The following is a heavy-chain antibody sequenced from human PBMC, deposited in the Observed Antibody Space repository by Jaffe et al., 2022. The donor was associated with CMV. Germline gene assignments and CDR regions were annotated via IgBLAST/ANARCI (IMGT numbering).Heavy chain of an antibody. CDR2: ISGYNGDT. CDR3: ARAHFLGVAGYY. J-gene: IGHJ4*02. D-gene: IGHD6-19*01. V-gene: IGHV1-18*01. Sequence: QVQLVQSGAEVKKPGASVKVSCKASGYSFTSYGIGWVRQAPGQGLEWMGWISGYNGDTKYPQKFQGRVTMTTDIPTNTAYMELRSLRSDDTAVYYCARAHFLGVAGYYWGQGTLLTISS. CDR1: GYSFTSYG.